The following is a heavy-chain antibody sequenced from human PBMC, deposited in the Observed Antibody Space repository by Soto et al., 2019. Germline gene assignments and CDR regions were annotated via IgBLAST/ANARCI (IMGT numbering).Heavy chain of an antibody. D-gene: IGHD1-7*01. CDR3: VTTRDGTTFFPY. V-gene: IGHV5-51*01. CDR1: GYTFNSFW. CDR2: MFPWTSDT. Sequence: PGESLKISCQGSGYTFNSFWIGWVRQMPGEGLEWMGLMFPWTSDTRYSPSFQGHVSISVDRSTGTGYLQWNSLKASDTAMYYCVTTRDGTTFFPYWGQGTPVTVSS. J-gene: IGHJ4*02.